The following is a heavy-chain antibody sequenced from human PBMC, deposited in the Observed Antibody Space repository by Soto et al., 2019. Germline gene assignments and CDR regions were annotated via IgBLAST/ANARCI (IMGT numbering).Heavy chain of an antibody. CDR3: ARAEDDYGDQDHFDF. CDR2: IGGSGGST. Sequence: EVQLLESGGGLVHPGGSLRLSCEASGFSFSSFAMSWVRQAPGKGLEWVSGIGGSGGSTYYADSVKGRFTISRDNSKNALYLQVNSLRVEDTAVYYCARAEDDYGDQDHFDFWGQGTLVTVSS. J-gene: IGHJ4*02. CDR1: GFSFSSFA. D-gene: IGHD4-17*01. V-gene: IGHV3-23*01.